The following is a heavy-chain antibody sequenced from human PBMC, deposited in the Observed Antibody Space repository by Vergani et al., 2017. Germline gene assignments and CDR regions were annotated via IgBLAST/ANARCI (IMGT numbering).Heavy chain of an antibody. CDR1: GFTFNSYG. CDR2: IRSDESRR. V-gene: IGHV3-30*02. CDR3: ARRGYSYGTPMDV. Sequence: QVQLVESGGGVVQPGGSLRLSCAASGFTFNSYGMHWVRQAPGKGLEWVASIRSDESRRYYGDSMEGPFTISRDNSKNTLYLQMKSLRPEDTAVYYCARRGYSYGTPMDVWGQGTTVTVSS. J-gene: IGHJ6*02. D-gene: IGHD5-18*01.